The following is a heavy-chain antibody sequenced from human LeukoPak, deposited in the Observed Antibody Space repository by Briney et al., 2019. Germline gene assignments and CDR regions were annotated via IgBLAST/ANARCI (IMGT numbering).Heavy chain of an antibody. CDR2: IYYSGST. CDR3: ARDERYYYDSSGYKNWFDP. D-gene: IGHD3-22*01. V-gene: IGHV4-31*03. CDR1: GGSISSGGYY. J-gene: IGHJ5*02. Sequence: SETLSLTCTVSGGSISSGGYYWSWIRQHPGKGLEWIGYIYYSGSTYYNPSLKSRVTISVDTSKHQFSLKLSSVTAADTAAYYCARDERYYYDSSGYKNWFDPWGQGTLVTVSS.